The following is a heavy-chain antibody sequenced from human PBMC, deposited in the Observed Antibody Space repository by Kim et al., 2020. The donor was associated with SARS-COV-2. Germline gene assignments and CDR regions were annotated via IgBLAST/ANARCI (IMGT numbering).Heavy chain of an antibody. Sequence: SETLSLTCAVYGGSFSGYYWSWIRQPPGKGLEWIGEINHSGSTNYNPSLKSRVTISVDTSKNQFSLKLSSVTAADTAVYYCARGLGIVVVPAYGMDVWGQGTTVTVSS. J-gene: IGHJ6*02. CDR3: ARGLGIVVVPAYGMDV. D-gene: IGHD2-2*01. V-gene: IGHV4-34*01. CDR1: GGSFSGYY. CDR2: INHSGST.